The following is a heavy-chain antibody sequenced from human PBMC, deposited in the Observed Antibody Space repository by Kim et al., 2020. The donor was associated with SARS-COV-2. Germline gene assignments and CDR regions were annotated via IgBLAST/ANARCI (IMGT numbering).Heavy chain of an antibody. CDR2: INHSGST. CDR3: ARESQRSHSSSWPGEYDVDV. D-gene: IGHD6-13*01. J-gene: IGHJ6*02. CDR1: GGSFSGYY. V-gene: IGHV4-34*01. Sequence: SETLSLTCAVYGGSFSGYYWSWIRQPPGKGLEWIGEINHSGSTNYNPSLKSRVTISVDTSKNQFSLKLSSVTAADTAVYYCARESQRSHSSSWPGEYDVDVWGQGTTVTVSS.